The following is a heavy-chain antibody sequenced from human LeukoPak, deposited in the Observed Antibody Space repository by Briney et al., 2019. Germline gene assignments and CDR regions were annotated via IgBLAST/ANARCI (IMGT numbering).Heavy chain of an antibody. V-gene: IGHV3-23*01. D-gene: IGHD6-19*01. CDR1: GFTFSSYA. Sequence: GGSLRLSCAASGFTFSSYAMSWVGPAPGKGLEWVSAISDSGCSTYYADSVKGRFTISRDNSKNTLYLQMNSLRAEDTAVYYCAKEIAVAVTYYFDYWGQGTLVTVSS. CDR3: AKEIAVAVTYYFDY. CDR2: ISDSGCST. J-gene: IGHJ4*02.